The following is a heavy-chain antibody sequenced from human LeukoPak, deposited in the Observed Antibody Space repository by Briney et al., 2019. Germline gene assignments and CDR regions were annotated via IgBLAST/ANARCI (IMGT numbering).Heavy chain of an antibody. D-gene: IGHD4-11*01. CDR3: ARDKFERTVTSYYYYYMDV. CDR2: INHSGST. CDR1: GGSFSGYY. J-gene: IGHJ6*03. V-gene: IGHV4-34*01. Sequence: PSETLSLTCAVYGGSFSGYYWSWIRQPPGKGLEWIGEINHSGSTNYNPSLKSRVTMSVDTSKNQFSLKLSSVTAADTAVYYCARDKFERTVTSYYYYYMDVWGKGTTVTVSS.